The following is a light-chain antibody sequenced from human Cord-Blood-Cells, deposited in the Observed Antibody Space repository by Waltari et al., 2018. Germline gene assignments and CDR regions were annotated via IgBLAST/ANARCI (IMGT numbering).Light chain of an antibody. CDR1: QVISSW. J-gene: IGKJ1*01. V-gene: IGKV1-12*01. Sequence: DIQMTQSPSSVSASVGDRVTITCRASQVISSWLACYQQKPGKAPKLLIYAASSLQSGVQSRFSGSGSGTDFTLPISSLQPEDFATYYCQQANSFPWTFGQGTKVEIK. CDR2: AAS. CDR3: QQANSFPWT.